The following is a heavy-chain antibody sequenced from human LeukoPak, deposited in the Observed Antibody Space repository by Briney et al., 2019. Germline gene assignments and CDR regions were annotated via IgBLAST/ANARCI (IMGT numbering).Heavy chain of an antibody. D-gene: IGHD3-10*01. J-gene: IGHJ4*02. V-gene: IGHV1-2*02. CDR3: ARGLYSYYYGSGSYWAFDY. Sequence: ASVNVSCKSSVYTFTGYYMHWVRQAPGQGLEWMGWINPNSGGTNYAQKFQGRVTITSDTSISTAYMELSRLRSDDTAVYYCARGLYSYYYGSGSYWAFDYWGQGTLVTVSS. CDR1: VYTFTGYY. CDR2: INPNSGGT.